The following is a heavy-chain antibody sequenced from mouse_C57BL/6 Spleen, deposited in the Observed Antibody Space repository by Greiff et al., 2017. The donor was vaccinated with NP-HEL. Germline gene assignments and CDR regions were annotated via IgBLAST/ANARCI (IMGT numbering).Heavy chain of an antibody. CDR3: VRPYDYDGYFDV. V-gene: IGHV10-1*01. Sequence: EVKLMESGGGLVQPKGSLKLSCAASGFSFNTYAMNWVRQAPGKGLEWVARIRSKSNNYATYYADSVKDRFTISRDDSESMLYLQMNNLKTEDTAMYYCVRPYDYDGYFDVWGTGTTVTVSS. J-gene: IGHJ1*03. D-gene: IGHD2-4*01. CDR1: GFSFNTYA. CDR2: IRSKSNNYAT.